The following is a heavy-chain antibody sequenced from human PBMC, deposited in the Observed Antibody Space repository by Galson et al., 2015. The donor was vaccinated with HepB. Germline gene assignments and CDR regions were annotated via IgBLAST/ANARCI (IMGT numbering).Heavy chain of an antibody. CDR3: ARDQGIVWYRSGWSDAFDI. CDR1: GDSVSSNRAA. D-gene: IGHD6-19*01. V-gene: IGHV6-1*01. CDR2: TYYRSRWYN. J-gene: IGHJ3*02. Sequence: CAISGDSVSSNRAAWNWIRQSPSRGLEWLGRTYYRSRWYNDYAVSVKSRITINPDTSKNQVSLQMNSVTPEDTAVYYCARDQGIVWYRSGWSDAFDIWGQGTMVTVSS.